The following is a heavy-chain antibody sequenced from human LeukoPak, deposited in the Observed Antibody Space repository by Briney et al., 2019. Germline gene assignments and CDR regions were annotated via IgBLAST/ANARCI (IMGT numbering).Heavy chain of an antibody. CDR3: TTYSSGPWH. CDR1: GFMFSSNW. J-gene: IGHJ4*02. D-gene: IGHD6-19*01. CDR2: IKSKTEGETT. Sequence: GGSLRLSCAASGFMFSSNWMSWDRQAPGKGLEWVGRIKSKTEGETTDYATPVKGRFTISRDDSKDTLYLQMDSLKTEDTAVYYCTTYSSGPWHWGQGTLVTVSS. V-gene: IGHV3-15*01.